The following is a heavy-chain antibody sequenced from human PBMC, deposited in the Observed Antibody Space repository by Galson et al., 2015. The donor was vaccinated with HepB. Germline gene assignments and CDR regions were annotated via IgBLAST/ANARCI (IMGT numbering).Heavy chain of an antibody. CDR3: VCTKLDLTGHWNFDL. Sequence: SLRLSCAASGFTFSDHYMDWVRQAPGKGLEWVGRSRNKANSYTTEYAASVKGRFIVPADDSKNSLYLQMNSLKTEDTAMYYCVCTKLDLTGHWNFDLWGRGTLVTVSS. D-gene: IGHD2-8*01. CDR2: SRNKANSYTT. V-gene: IGHV3-72*01. CDR1: GFTFSDHY. J-gene: IGHJ2*01.